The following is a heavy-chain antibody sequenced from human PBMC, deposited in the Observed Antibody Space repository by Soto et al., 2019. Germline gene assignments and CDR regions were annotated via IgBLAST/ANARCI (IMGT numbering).Heavy chain of an antibody. CDR1: GFKFDDYM. J-gene: IGHJ5*01. D-gene: IGHD2-15*01. CDR3: AKEGNGGSSLDS. Sequence: GGSLRLSCEASGFKFDDYMMHWVRQVPGKGLEWISLISWDGGSIDYADSIKGRFTVSRDNSKMSLYLHMDSLTSDDTAFYFCAKEGNGGSSLDSWGQGTLVTVS. CDR2: ISWDGGSI. V-gene: IGHV3-43*01.